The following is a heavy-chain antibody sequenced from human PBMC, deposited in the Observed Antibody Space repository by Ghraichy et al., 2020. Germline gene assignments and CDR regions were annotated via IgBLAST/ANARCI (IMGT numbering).Heavy chain of an antibody. V-gene: IGHV3-30*03. CDR1: GFPFSRYG. J-gene: IGHJ4*02. D-gene: IGHD1-26*01. CDR2: RSPDKETK. CDR3: ARGDDGSPDS. Sequence: GGSLRLSCNGSGFPFSRYGMHWVRRAPGQGLEWVALRSPDKETKFYADSVRGRFTISRDDSKSTLFLRMNNLRPEDTGMYYCARGDDGSPDSWGPGTLVIVSS.